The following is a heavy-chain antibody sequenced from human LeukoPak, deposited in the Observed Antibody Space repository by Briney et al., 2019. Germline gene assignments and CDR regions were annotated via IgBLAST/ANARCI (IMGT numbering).Heavy chain of an antibody. J-gene: IGHJ6*02. CDR2: MTSSGIYK. V-gene: IGHV3-48*03. CDR3: ARESMIEVGDGMDV. CDR1: GFTISSYE. D-gene: IGHD3-22*01. Sequence: GGSLRLSCAASGFTISSYEVNWVRQAPGKGLEWVSYMTSSGIYKYYAKSVKGRFTISRDNAKNSVYLQVNSLRAEDTAVYYCARESMIEVGDGMDVWGQGTTVTVSS.